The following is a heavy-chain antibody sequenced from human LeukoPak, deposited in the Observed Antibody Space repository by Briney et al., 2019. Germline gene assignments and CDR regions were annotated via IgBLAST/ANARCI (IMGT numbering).Heavy chain of an antibody. CDR2: ISAYNGNT. Sequence: GASVKVSCKASGYTFTSYGISWVRQAPGQGLEWMGWISAYNGNTNYAQKLQGRVTMTTDTSTSTADMELRSLRSDDTAVYYCARDVVVVPAAIGPWYFDLWGRGTLVTVSS. V-gene: IGHV1-18*01. D-gene: IGHD2-2*02. CDR3: ARDVVVVPAAIGPWYFDL. CDR1: GYTFTSYG. J-gene: IGHJ2*01.